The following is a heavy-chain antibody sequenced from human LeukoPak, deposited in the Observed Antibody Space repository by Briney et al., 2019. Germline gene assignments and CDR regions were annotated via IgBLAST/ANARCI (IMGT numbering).Heavy chain of an antibody. CDR2: INPNSGGT. J-gene: IGHJ4*02. Sequence: ASVKASCKASGYTFTGYYMHWVRQAPGQGLEWMGWINPNSGGTNYAQKFQGRVTMTRDTSISTAYMELSRLRSDDTAVYYCARGGDFWSGYYVVNYFDYWGQGTLVTVSS. D-gene: IGHD3-3*01. CDR3: ARGGDFWSGYYVVNYFDY. CDR1: GYTFTGYY. V-gene: IGHV1-2*02.